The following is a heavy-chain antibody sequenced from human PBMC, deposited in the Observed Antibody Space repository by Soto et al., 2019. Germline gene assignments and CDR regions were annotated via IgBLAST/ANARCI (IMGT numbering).Heavy chain of an antibody. Sequence: PSETLSLTCAAYGGSFSGYYWSWIRQPPGKGLEGIGEINHSGSTNYNPSLKSRVTISVDTSKNQFSLKLSSVTAADTAVYYCARGLHSTTPLRVGLRWFEPWSQGSLISLSS. CDR3: ARGLHSTTPLRVGLRWFEP. J-gene: IGHJ5*02. V-gene: IGHV4-34*01. CDR2: INHSGST. CDR1: GGSFSGYY. D-gene: IGHD4-17*01.